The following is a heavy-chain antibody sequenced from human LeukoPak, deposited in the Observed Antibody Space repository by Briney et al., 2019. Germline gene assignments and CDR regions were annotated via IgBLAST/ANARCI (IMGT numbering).Heavy chain of an antibody. CDR1: GGSISSGSYY. Sequence: SETLSLTCTVSGGSISSGSYYWSWIRQPAGKGLEWIGRIYTSGSTNYNPSLKSRVTISVDTSKNQFSLKLSSVTAADTAVYYCARDYGSGFGYWGPGTLVTVSS. J-gene: IGHJ4*02. V-gene: IGHV4-61*02. CDR2: IYTSGST. D-gene: IGHD2-15*01. CDR3: ARDYGSGFGY.